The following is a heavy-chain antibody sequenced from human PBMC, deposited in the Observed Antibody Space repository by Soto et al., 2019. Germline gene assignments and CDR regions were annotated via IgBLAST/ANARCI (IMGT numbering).Heavy chain of an antibody. D-gene: IGHD2-2*01. J-gene: IGHJ6*02. V-gene: IGHV1-69*12. Sequence: QVQLVQSGAEVKKPGSSVKVSCKASGGTFSSYAISWVRQAPGQGLEWMGGIIPIFGTANYAQTFQGRVTITADESTSTAYMELSSLRSEDTAVYYCAGTQDIVLVPAAMPHYYYYGMDVWGQGTTVTVSS. CDR3: AGTQDIVLVPAAMPHYYYYGMDV. CDR1: GGTFSSYA. CDR2: IIPIFGTA.